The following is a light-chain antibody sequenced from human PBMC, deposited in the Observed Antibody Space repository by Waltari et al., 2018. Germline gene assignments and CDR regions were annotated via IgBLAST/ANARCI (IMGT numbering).Light chain of an antibody. CDR1: QSILYSSSNMNY. V-gene: IGKV4-1*01. J-gene: IGKJ1*01. Sequence: DIVMTQSPDSLAVSLGERATINCKSSQSILYSSSNMNYLAWYQQKPGQPPKLLIYWASTRESGVPDRFSGSGSGTDFTLTISSLQAEDVAVYYCQQYYTIPWTFGQGTKVEIK. CDR2: WAS. CDR3: QQYYTIPWT.